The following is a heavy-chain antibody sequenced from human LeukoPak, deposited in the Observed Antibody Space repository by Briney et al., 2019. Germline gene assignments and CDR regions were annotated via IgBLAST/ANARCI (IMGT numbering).Heavy chain of an antibody. V-gene: IGHV3-21*06. J-gene: IGHJ3*02. CDR1: GFTFSSYG. CDR3: ARDRYYGSGSSDAFDI. D-gene: IGHD3-10*01. CDR2: ISSSSSYI. Sequence: PGGSLRLSCAASGFTFSSYGMHWVRQAPGKGLEWVSSISSSSSYIYYADSVKGQFTISRDNAKNSLFLQMNSLRAEDTAVYYCARDRYYGSGSSDAFDIWGRGTTVTVSS.